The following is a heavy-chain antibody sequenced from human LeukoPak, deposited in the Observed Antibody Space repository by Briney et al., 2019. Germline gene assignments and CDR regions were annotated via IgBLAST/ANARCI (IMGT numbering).Heavy chain of an antibody. J-gene: IGHJ4*02. Sequence: ASVTVSCTVSGYTLTELSMHWVRQAPGKGLEWMGGFDPEDGETIYAQKFQGRVTMTEDTSTDTAYMELSSLRSEDTAVYYCATGPQGYYDSSGYSSWGQGTLVTVSS. CDR3: ATGPQGYYDSSGYSS. CDR2: FDPEDGET. V-gene: IGHV1-24*01. D-gene: IGHD3-22*01. CDR1: GYTLTELS.